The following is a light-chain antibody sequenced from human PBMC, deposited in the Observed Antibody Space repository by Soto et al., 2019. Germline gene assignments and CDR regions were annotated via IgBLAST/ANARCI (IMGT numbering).Light chain of an antibody. Sequence: QSVLTQPPSASGTPGQRVTISCSGSSSNIGSNYVYWYQQLPGTAPKLLIYRNNQRPSGVPDRFSGSKSGTSASLAISGLRYADEADYYCAAWDDSLSGGVFGGGTKLTVL. CDR3: AAWDDSLSGGV. J-gene: IGLJ2*01. CDR2: RNN. CDR1: SSNIGSNY. V-gene: IGLV1-47*01.